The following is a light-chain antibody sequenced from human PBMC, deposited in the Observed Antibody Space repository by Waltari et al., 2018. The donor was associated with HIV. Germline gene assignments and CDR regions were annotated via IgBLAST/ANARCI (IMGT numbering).Light chain of an antibody. J-gene: IGKJ1*01. Sequence: DNVMTQSPDSLGVSLGERATINCKSSQSVLHNSNNKSYIAWYQQKPGQPPKLLLYWAATRESGVPDRFSGSGSGTDFTLTISSLQAEDVSVFYCQQYYSTPPTFGQGTKVEI. CDR3: QQYYSTPPT. CDR2: WAA. CDR1: QSVLHNSNNKSY. V-gene: IGKV4-1*01.